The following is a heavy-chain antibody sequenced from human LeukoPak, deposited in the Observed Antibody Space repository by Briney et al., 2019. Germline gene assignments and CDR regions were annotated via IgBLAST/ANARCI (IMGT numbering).Heavy chain of an antibody. V-gene: IGHV4-59*01. CDR3: ARVFRYCSSTSCYRAFDI. J-gene: IGHJ3*02. CDR1: GGSISSYY. Sequence: SETLSLTCTVSGGSISSYYWSWIRQPPGKGLEWIGYIYYSGSTNYNPSLKSRVTISVDTSKNQFSLKLNSVTAADTAVYYCARVFRYCSSTSCYRAFDIWGQGTMVTVSS. D-gene: IGHD2-2*01. CDR2: IYYSGST.